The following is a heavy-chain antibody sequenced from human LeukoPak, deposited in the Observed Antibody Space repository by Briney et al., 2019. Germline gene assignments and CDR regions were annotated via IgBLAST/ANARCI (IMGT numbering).Heavy chain of an antibody. V-gene: IGHV1-2*02. CDR1: GYTFTGYY. D-gene: IGHD3-10*01. CDR3: ARNHRSGSYDHWFDP. J-gene: IGHJ5*02. Sequence: ASVKVSCKASGYTFTGYYMHWVRQAPGQGLEWMGWINPNSGGTNYAQKFQGRVTMTRDTSISTVYMELTRLRSDDTAVYYCARNHRSGSYDHWFDPWGQGTLVTVSS. CDR2: INPNSGGT.